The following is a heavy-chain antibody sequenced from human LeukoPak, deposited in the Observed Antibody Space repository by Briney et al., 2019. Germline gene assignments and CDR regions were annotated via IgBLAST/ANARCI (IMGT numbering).Heavy chain of an antibody. CDR3: ARVSSYYLDY. Sequence: ASVKVSCKASGYPFTTYGITWVRQAPGQGLEWMGWISGNSDRTNYAQKVQGRFTMTTDTSTSTAYMELRSLRSDDTAMYYCARVSSYYLDYWGQGTLVTVSS. CDR1: GYPFTTYG. V-gene: IGHV1-18*01. CDR2: ISGNSDRT. J-gene: IGHJ4*02.